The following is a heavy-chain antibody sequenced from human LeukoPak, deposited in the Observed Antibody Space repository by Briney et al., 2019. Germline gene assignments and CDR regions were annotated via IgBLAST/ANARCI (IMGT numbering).Heavy chain of an antibody. CDR2: ISGDGRTI. J-gene: IGHJ6*04. V-gene: IGHV3-74*01. D-gene: IGHD3-22*01. Sequence: PGGSLRLSCAASGFTVSNYWMSWVRQAPGKGLVWISRISGDGRTISYADSVKGRFTISRDNAKNTAYLQMDSLKTEDTAVYYCTRRRNYDSSAPDVWGKGTTVTISS. CDR3: TRRRNYDSSAPDV. CDR1: GFTVSNYW.